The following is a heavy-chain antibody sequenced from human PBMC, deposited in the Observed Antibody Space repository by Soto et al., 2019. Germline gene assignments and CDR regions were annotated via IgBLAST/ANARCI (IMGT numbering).Heavy chain of an antibody. CDR2: ISSTGGTM. CDR1: GFTFSSYE. CDR3: TRGVAGRHYFDY. J-gene: IGHJ4*02. Sequence: PGGSLRLSCAASGFTFSSYEMNWARQAPGKGLEWISYISSTGGTMHYADSVKGRFTISRDNAKNSLYLQMNTLRAEDTAVYYCTRGVAGRHYFDYWGQGSLVTVSS. V-gene: IGHV3-48*03. D-gene: IGHD6-19*01.